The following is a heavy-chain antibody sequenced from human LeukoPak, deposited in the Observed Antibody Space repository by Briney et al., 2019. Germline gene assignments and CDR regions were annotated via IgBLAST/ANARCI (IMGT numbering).Heavy chain of an antibody. J-gene: IGHJ5*02. Sequence: SGGSLRLSCAASGFTFSSYAMSWVRQAPGKGLEWVSAISGSGGSTYYADSVKGRFTISRDNSKNTLYLQMNGLRAEDTAVYYCAKEAMIWFGLNWFDPWGQGTLVTVSS. CDR3: AKEAMIWFGLNWFDP. D-gene: IGHD3-10*01. CDR2: ISGSGGST. CDR1: GFTFSSYA. V-gene: IGHV3-23*01.